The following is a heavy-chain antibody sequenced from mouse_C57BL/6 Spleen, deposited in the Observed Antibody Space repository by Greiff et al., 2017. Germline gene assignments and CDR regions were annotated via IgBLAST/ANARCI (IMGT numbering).Heavy chain of an antibody. CDR2: ISSGSSTI. D-gene: IGHD1-1*01. J-gene: IGHJ3*01. Sequence: EVQGVESGGGLVKPGGSLKLSCAASGFTFSDYGMHWVRQAPEKGLVWVAYISSGSSTIYYADTVKGRFTISRDNAKNTLFLQMTSLRSEDTAMYYCARSGYYGAWFAYWGQGTLVTVSA. CDR1: GFTFSDYG. V-gene: IGHV5-17*01. CDR3: ARSGYYGAWFAY.